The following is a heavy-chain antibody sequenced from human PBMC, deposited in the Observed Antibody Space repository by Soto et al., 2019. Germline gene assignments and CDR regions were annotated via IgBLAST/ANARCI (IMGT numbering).Heavy chain of an antibody. CDR1: GFSLSTSGVG. CDR2: IYWDDDK. V-gene: IGHV2-5*02. D-gene: IGHD2-2*01. J-gene: IGHJ4*02. Sequence: QITLKESGPTLVKPTQTLTLTCTFSGFSLSTSGVGVGWIRQPPGKALEWLALIYWDDDKRYSPSLKSRLTIPKDTSKNQVVLTMTNVDPVDTATYYCAQRYCSTGCYAFFDYWGQGTLVTVSS. CDR3: AQRYCSTGCYAFFDY.